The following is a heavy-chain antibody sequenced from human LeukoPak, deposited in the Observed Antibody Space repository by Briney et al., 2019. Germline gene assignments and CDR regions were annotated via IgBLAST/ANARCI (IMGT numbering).Heavy chain of an antibody. CDR2: ISAYNGNT. J-gene: IGHJ4*02. V-gene: IGHV1-18*01. D-gene: IGHD3-3*01. Sequence: ASVKVSCKASGYTFTSYGISWVRQAPGQGLEWMGWISAYNGNTNYAQKLQGRVTMTTDTSTSTAYTELRSLRSDDTAVYYCARDNLRFLENFDYWGQGTLVTVSS. CDR1: GYTFTSYG. CDR3: ARDNLRFLENFDY.